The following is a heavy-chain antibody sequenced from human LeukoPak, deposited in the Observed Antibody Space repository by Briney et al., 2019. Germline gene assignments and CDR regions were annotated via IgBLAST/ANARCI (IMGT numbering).Heavy chain of an antibody. V-gene: IGHV4-59*01. D-gene: IGHD3-22*01. Sequence: SETLSLTCTDSGGSIRSYFWSWIRQPPGKGLEWIGYIYYSGSTNYNPSLKSRVTISVDTSKNQFSLKLSSVTAADTAVYYCARGSDHYDSSGYRYFDLWGRGTLATVSS. CDR1: GGSIRSYF. CDR2: IYYSGST. CDR3: ARGSDHYDSSGYRYFDL. J-gene: IGHJ2*01.